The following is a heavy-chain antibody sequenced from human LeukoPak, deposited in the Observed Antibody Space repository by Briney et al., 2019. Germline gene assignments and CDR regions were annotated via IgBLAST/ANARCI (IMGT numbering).Heavy chain of an antibody. CDR3: ARWVPYGDYGEDY. D-gene: IGHD4-17*01. J-gene: IGHJ4*02. CDR2: ISSSSSYI. Sequence: GGSLRLSCAASGFTFSSYSMNWARQAPGKGLEWVSSISSSSSYIYYADSVKGRFTISRDNAKNSLYLQMNSLRAEDTAVYYCARWVPYGDYGEDYWGQGTLVTVSS. V-gene: IGHV3-21*01. CDR1: GFTFSSYS.